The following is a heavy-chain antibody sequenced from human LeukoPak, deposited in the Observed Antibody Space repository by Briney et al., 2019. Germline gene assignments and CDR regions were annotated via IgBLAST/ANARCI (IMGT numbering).Heavy chain of an antibody. V-gene: IGHV3-66*01. J-gene: IGHJ4*02. D-gene: IGHD6-19*01. CDR1: GFTVSSNY. Sequence: PGGSLRLSCAASGFTVSSNYMSWVRQAPGKGLEWVSVIYSGGSTYYADSVKGRFTISRDNSKNTLYLQMNSLRAEDTAVYYCARDRRGYSSPYGYFDYWGQGTLVTVSS. CDR3: ARDRRGYSSPYGYFDY. CDR2: IYSGGST.